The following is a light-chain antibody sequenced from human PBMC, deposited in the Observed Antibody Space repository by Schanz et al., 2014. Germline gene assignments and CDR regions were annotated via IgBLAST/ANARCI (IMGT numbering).Light chain of an antibody. V-gene: IGLV2-14*03. J-gene: IGLJ3*02. CDR2: DVS. Sequence: QSALTQPASVSGSPGQSITISCTGTSSDVGGYNYVSWYQQYPGKAPKLMIYDVSNRPSGVSNRFSGSRSGNTASLTISGLQAEDEADYYCSSYTSSSTLHWVFGGGTKLTVL. CDR1: SSDVGGYNY. CDR3: SSYTSSSTLHWV.